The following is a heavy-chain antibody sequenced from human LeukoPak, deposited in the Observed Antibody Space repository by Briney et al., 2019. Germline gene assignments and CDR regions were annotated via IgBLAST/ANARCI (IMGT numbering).Heavy chain of an antibody. CDR3: TTVGLYDILTGHYHDSFDR. CDR2: IKGKIDGGTT. Sequence: SGGSLRLSCAASGFTFSDYYMSWIRQAPGKGLEWVGRIKGKIDGGTTDHVAPVQGRFTISRDDSKNTLYLQMNSLKTEDTAVYYCTTVGLYDILTGHYHDSFDRWGQGTMVTVSS. V-gene: IGHV3-15*01. CDR1: GFTFSDYY. D-gene: IGHD3-9*01. J-gene: IGHJ3*01.